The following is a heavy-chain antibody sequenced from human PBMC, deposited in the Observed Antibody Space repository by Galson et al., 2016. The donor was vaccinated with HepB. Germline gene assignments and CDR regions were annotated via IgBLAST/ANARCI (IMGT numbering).Heavy chain of an antibody. CDR3: ASRGVYGMDG. D-gene: IGHD3-10*01. V-gene: IGHV3-48*02. CDR2: ISSSSSTI. J-gene: IGHJ6*02. CDR1: GITFSSYS. Sequence: SLRLSCAASGITFSSYSMNWVRQAPGKGLEWVSYISSSSSTIYYADSVKGRFTVSRNDAKNSLYLQMNSLRDEDTALYYCASRGVYGMDGWGQGTTVTVSS.